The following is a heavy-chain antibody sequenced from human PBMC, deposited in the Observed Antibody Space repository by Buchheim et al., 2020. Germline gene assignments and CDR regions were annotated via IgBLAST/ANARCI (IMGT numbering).Heavy chain of an antibody. Sequence: QVQLVQSGAEVKKPGSSVKVSCKASGGTFSSYAISWVRQAPGQGLEWMGGIIPIFGTANYAQNFQGRVTITTDKSTSTAYMELISLRAEDTAVYYCARTANLPPWGIAAVYFDYWGQGTL. V-gene: IGHV1-69*06. D-gene: IGHD6-13*01. CDR1: GGTFSSYA. CDR2: IIPIFGTA. CDR3: ARTANLPPWGIAAVYFDY. J-gene: IGHJ4*02.